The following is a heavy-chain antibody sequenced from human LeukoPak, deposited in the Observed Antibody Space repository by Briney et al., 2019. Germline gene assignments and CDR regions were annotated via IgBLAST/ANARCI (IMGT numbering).Heavy chain of an antibody. CDR1: GFTFSSYG. J-gene: IGHJ4*02. V-gene: IGHV3-48*04. Sequence: GGTLRLSCAASGFTFSSYGMSWIRQAPGKGLEWVSYISSSGSTIYYADSVKGRFTISRDNAKNSLYLQMNSLRAEDTAVYYCARYYYDSSGYYYVMGAGDYWGQGTLVTVSS. CDR3: ARYYYDSSGYYYVMGAGDY. D-gene: IGHD3-22*01. CDR2: ISSSGSTI.